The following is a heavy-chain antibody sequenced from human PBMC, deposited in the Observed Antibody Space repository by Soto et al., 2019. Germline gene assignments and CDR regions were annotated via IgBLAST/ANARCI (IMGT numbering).Heavy chain of an antibody. V-gene: IGHV1-69*13. CDR3: ARAGSGGYYSYYYSYYGMTS. Sequence: ASVKVSCKASGGTFSSYAISWVRQAPGQGLEWMGGIIPIFGTANYAQKFQGRVTITADESTSTAYMELSSLRSEDTAVYYCARAGSGGYYSYYYSYYGMTSGAKGPRSPSP. CDR1: GGTFSSYA. CDR2: IIPIFGTA. D-gene: IGHD3-22*01. J-gene: IGHJ6*02.